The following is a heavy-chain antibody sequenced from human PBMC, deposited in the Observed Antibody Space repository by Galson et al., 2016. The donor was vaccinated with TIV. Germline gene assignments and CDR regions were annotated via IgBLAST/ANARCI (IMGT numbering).Heavy chain of an antibody. D-gene: IGHD2-8*01. J-gene: IGHJ6*02. CDR3: TTVRLRGSGGMDV. Sequence: VKVSCKVSGYNLTDYYLHWMQQAPGKGFEWMGHVDPEDGQTKYAPKFQGRVTMTADTSTDKAYMELTSLRSEDTAIYYCTTVRLRGSGGMDVWGPRTTVIVSS. CDR2: VDPEDGQT. V-gene: IGHV1-69-2*01. CDR1: GYNLTDYY.